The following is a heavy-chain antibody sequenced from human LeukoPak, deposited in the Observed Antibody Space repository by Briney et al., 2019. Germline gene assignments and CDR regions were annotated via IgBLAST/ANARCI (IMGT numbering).Heavy chain of an antibody. J-gene: IGHJ4*02. Sequence: GGSLRLSCAASGFTVSSNYMSWVRQAPGKGLEWVSVIYSGGSTYYADSVKGGFTISRDNSKNTLYLQMNSLRAEDTAVYYCARTRGNTLLDYWGQGTLVTVSS. CDR2: IYSGGST. CDR3: ARTRGNTLLDY. D-gene: IGHD2-2*02. CDR1: GFTVSSNY. V-gene: IGHV3-66*01.